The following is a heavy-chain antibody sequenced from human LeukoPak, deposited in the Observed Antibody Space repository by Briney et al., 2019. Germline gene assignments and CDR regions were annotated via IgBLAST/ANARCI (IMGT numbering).Heavy chain of an antibody. CDR1: GYTLTELS. J-gene: IGHJ4*02. CDR3: ATESSLYSGSYRTPFDY. CDR2: FDPEDGET. D-gene: IGHD1-26*01. Sequence: ASVKVSCKVSGYTLTELSMHWVRQAPGKGLEWMGGFDPEDGETIYAQKFQGRVTMTEDTSTDTAYMELSSLRSEDTAVYYCATESSLYSGSYRTPFDYWGQGTLVTVSS. V-gene: IGHV1-24*01.